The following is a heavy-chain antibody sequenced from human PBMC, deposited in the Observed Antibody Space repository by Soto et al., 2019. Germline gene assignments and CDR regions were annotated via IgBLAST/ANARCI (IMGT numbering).Heavy chain of an antibody. CDR3: AKSPRKQWLVGNWFDP. Sequence: GGALRLSCAASGVTFTTDAMHWVRQAPGKGLEWVSAISGSGGSTYYADSVKGRFTISRDNSKNTLYLQMNSLRAEDTAVYYCAKSPRKQWLVGNWFDPWGQGTLVTVSS. V-gene: IGHV3-23*01. J-gene: IGHJ5*02. CDR1: GVTFTTDA. D-gene: IGHD6-19*01. CDR2: ISGSGGST.